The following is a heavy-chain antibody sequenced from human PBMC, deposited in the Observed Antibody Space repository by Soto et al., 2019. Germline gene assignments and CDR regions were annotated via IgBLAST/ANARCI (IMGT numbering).Heavy chain of an antibody. CDR1: GGTFSSYA. CDR2: IIPIFGTA. V-gene: IGHV1-69*13. D-gene: IGHD1-26*01. J-gene: IGHJ4*02. Sequence: GASVKVSCKASGGTFSSYAISWVRQAPGQGLEWMGGIIPIFGTANYAQKFQGRVTITADESTSTAYMELSSLRSEDTAVYYCARDPTYYGTYYFDYWGQGTLVTVSS. CDR3: ARDPTYYGTYYFDY.